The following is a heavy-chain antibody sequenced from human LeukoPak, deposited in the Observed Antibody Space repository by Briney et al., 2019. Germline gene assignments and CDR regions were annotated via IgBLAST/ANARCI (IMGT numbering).Heavy chain of an antibody. CDR2: IYHSGST. Sequence: SETLSLTCAVSGGSISSSNWWSRVRQPPGKGLEWSGEIYHSGSTNYNPSLKSRVTISVDKSKNQFSLQLNSVTPEDTAVYYCARDGERGSYRLDYWGQGTLVTVSS. D-gene: IGHD1-26*01. J-gene: IGHJ4*02. CDR3: ARDGERGSYRLDY. CDR1: GGSISSSNW. V-gene: IGHV4-4*02.